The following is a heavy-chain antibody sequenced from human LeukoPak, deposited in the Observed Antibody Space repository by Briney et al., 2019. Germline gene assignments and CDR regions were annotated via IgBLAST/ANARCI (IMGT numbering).Heavy chain of an antibody. CDR1: EYTFNGYD. J-gene: IGHJ6*02. CDR2: MNPKTGNT. Sequence: GASVKVSCKASEYTFNGYDINWVRQATGQGLEWMGWMNPKTGNTGYAQKFQGRVTMTRNISITTAYMELSSLRSEDTAVYYCARPLDYYYYGMDVWGQGTTVTVSS. V-gene: IGHV1-8*01. CDR3: ARPLDYYYYGMDV.